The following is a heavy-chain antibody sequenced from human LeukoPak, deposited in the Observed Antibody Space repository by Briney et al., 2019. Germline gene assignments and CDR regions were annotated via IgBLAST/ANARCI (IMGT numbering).Heavy chain of an antibody. D-gene: IGHD3-16*01. J-gene: IGHJ4*02. CDR2: AYYRSKWYN. CDR1: GDILSSNSAA. V-gene: IGHV6-1*01. Sequence: SQTLSLTCALSGDILSSNSAAWNWIRQSPSRGLEWLGRAYYRSKWYNDYAVSVKSRITINPDISKNQFSLQLNSVTPEDTAVYYCARGSWGKFNYWGQGTLVTVSS. CDR3: ARGSWGKFNY.